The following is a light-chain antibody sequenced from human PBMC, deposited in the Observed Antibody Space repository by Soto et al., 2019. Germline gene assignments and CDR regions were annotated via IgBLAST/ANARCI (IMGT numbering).Light chain of an antibody. CDR2: GAS. Sequence: EIVMTQSPATLSVSPGERATLSCRASQSISSNLAWYQQKLGQAPRLLIFGASTRATGVPARFSGSGSGTEFTLTISSLQSEDFAVYYCQQYNNWPPITFGQGTRLEIK. CDR3: QQYNNWPPIT. V-gene: IGKV3-15*01. CDR1: QSISSN. J-gene: IGKJ5*01.